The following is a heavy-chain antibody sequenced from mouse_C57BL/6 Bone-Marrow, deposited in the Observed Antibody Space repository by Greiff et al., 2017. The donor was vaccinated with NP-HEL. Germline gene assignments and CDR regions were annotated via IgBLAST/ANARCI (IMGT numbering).Heavy chain of an antibody. V-gene: IGHV1-69*01. CDR2: IDPSDSYT. Sequence: QVQLQQPGAELVMPGASVKLSCKASGYTFTSYWMHWVKQRPGQGLEWIGEIDPSDSYTNYNQKFKGKSTLTVDKSSSTAYMQLSSLTSEDSAVYYCARAFITTVVATPYYAMDYGGQGTSVTVSS. CDR1: GYTFTSYW. CDR3: ARAFITTVVATPYYAMDY. D-gene: IGHD1-1*01. J-gene: IGHJ4*01.